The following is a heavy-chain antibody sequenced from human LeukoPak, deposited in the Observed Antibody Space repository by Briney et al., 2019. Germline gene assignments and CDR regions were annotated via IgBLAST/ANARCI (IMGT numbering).Heavy chain of an antibody. D-gene: IGHD6-19*01. CDR1: GGSFSGYY. V-gene: IGHV4-34*01. CDR2: INHSGST. CDR3: ARQSSGPTDAFDI. J-gene: IGHJ3*02. Sequence: PSETLSLTCAVYGGSFSGYYWSCILQPPGKGLEWFGEINHSGSTNYNPSLKSRVTISVDTSKNQFSLKLSSVTAADTAVYYCARQSSGPTDAFDIWGQGTMVTVSS.